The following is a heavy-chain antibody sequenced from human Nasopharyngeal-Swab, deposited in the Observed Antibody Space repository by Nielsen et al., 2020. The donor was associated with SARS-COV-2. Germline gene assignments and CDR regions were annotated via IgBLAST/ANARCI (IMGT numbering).Heavy chain of an antibody. V-gene: IGHV6-1*01. CDR2: TYYRSKWYN. D-gene: IGHD6-13*01. J-gene: IGHJ6*02. CDR3: ARVPQFTPKMGQQLSHTYYYYYGMDV. CDR1: GDSVSSNSAA. Sequence: SQTLSLTCAISGDSVSSNSAAWNWIRQSPSRGLEWLGRTYYRSKWYNDYAVSVKSRITINPDTSKNQFSLQLNSVTPEDTAVYYCARVPQFTPKMGQQLSHTYYYYYGMDVWGQGTTVTVSS.